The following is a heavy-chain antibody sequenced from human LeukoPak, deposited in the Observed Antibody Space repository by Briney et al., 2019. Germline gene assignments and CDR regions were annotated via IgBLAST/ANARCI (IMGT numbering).Heavy chain of an antibody. CDR3: ARRLSSGDYYYGMDV. V-gene: IGHV5-51*01. D-gene: IGHD6-19*01. Sequence: GESLQISCKGSGYSFTSYWIGWVRQMPGKGLEWMGIIYPGDSDTRYSPSFQGQVTISADKSISTAYLQWSSLKASDTAMYYCARRLSSGDYYYGMDVWGQGTTVTVSS. CDR2: IYPGDSDT. CDR1: GYSFTSYW. J-gene: IGHJ6*02.